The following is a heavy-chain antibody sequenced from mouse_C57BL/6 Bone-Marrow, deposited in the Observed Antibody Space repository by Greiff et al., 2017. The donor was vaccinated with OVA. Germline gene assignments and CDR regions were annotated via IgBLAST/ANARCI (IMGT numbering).Heavy chain of an antibody. Sequence: QVQLQQSGPGLVQPSQSLSITCTVSGFSLTSYGVHWVRQSPGKGLEWLGVIWSGGSTDSNAAFISRLSISKDDSKSQVFFIMNSLQADDTAIYYCARVYYGSSYAYFDVWGTGTTVTVSS. D-gene: IGHD1-1*01. CDR3: ARVYYGSSYAYFDV. CDR2: IWSGGST. CDR1: GFSLTSYG. J-gene: IGHJ1*03. V-gene: IGHV2-2*01.